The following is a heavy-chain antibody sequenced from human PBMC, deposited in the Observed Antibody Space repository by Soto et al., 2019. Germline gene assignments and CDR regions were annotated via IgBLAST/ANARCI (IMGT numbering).Heavy chain of an antibody. Sequence: EVQLVESGGGLVQPGGSLRLSCAASGFTFSSYWMSWVRQAPGKGLEWVANIKHDGSETWYVDSVKGRFTISRDNPKNLLYLQMNNLRAEDTAVYYCARDHLGYCSGGSCNWAEYFDYWGQGTLVTVSS. J-gene: IGHJ4*02. V-gene: IGHV3-7*04. CDR3: ARDHLGYCSGGSCNWAEYFDY. D-gene: IGHD2-15*01. CDR2: IKHDGSET. CDR1: GFTFSSYW.